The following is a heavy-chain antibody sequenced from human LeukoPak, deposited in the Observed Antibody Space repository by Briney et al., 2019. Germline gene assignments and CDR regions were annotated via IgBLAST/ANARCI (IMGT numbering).Heavy chain of an antibody. CDR2: ISDDGTNK. Sequence: GRSLRLSCAASGFTFSSYDMHWVRHAPGKGLEWVAVISDDGTNKYYAASVKGRFTISRDNSKDTLYLQMNSLRAEDTAVYYCARDRNELWQQLAVNNKGRALFWFDPWGQGTLVTVSS. D-gene: IGHD6-13*01. V-gene: IGHV3-30*19. J-gene: IGHJ5*02. CDR3: ARDRNELWQQLAVNNKGRALFWFDP. CDR1: GFTFSSYD.